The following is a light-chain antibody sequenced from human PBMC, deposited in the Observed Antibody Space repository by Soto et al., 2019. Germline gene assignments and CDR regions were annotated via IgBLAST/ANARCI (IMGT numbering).Light chain of an antibody. CDR1: QSVTSNY. V-gene: IGKV3-20*01. CDR2: GAS. CDR3: QQYGSSPR. J-gene: IGKJ1*01. Sequence: EIVLTQSPGTLFLSPGERATLSCRASQSVTSNYLAWYQQKPGQAPRLLIYGASSRATGIPDRFSGSGSGTDFTLSISRLEPEDCAVYYCQQYGSSPRFGQGTKVEIK.